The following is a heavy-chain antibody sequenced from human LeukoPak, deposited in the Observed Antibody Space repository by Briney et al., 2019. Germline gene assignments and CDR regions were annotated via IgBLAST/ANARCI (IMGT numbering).Heavy chain of an antibody. D-gene: IGHD1-1*01. CDR2: ISHSGSEK. CDR3: AKDLANSWTTDY. CDR1: GFTFSTFS. Sequence: GASLRLSCAASGFTFSTFSMYWVRQAPGKGLEWVALISHSGSEKYYADSVEGRFTISRDNSRNTLYLQMNSLSVEDTAFYYCAKDLANSWTTDYWGQGTLVTVSS. J-gene: IGHJ4*02. V-gene: IGHV3-30-3*01.